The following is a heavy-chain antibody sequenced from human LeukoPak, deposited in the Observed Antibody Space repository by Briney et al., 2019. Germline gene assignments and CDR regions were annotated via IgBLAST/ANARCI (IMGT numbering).Heavy chain of an antibody. V-gene: IGHV3-30*04. J-gene: IGHJ4*02. Sequence: TGGSLRLSCAASGFTFSNYAMHWVRQAPGKGLGWVAVISNDGRDKHYADSVKGRFTFSRYNSKNTVDLQMKSLRAEDSAVYYCARDRDAPAKYFFDYWGQGTLVTVSS. CDR1: GFTFSNYA. CDR3: ARDRDAPAKYFFDY. CDR2: ISNDGRDK. D-gene: IGHD2-15*01.